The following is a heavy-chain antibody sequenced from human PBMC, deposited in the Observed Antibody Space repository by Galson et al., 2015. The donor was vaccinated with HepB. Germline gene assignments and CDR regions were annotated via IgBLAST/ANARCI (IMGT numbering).Heavy chain of an antibody. V-gene: IGHV1-18*04. Sequence: SVKVSCKVSGYTFTSYDISWVRQAPGQGLEWMGWISAYNGNTNYAQKFQGRVTMTTDTSTSTAYMELRSLRSDDTAMYYCARDRGAGFDYWGQGTLVTVSS. D-gene: IGHD3-10*01. CDR3: ARDRGAGFDY. CDR2: ISAYNGNT. CDR1: GYTFTSYD. J-gene: IGHJ4*02.